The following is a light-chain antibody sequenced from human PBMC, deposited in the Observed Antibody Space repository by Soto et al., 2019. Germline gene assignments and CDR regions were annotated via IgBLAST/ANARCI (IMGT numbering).Light chain of an antibody. CDR1: QTVGNK. J-gene: IGKJ5*01. Sequence: EVVMTQSPGTLSVSPGARAALSCRASQTVGNKLAWYQQKPGQAPRLLIFGASNRATGIPARFSGSGSGTDFTLTINSLEPDDFAVYYCQQRDSWPITFGQGTRLEIK. V-gene: IGKV3D-15*01. CDR3: QQRDSWPIT. CDR2: GAS.